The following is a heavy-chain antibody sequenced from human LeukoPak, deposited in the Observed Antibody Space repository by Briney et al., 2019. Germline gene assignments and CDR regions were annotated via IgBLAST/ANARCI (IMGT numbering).Heavy chain of an antibody. CDR1: GYTFTTYG. V-gene: IGHV1-18*01. Sequence: ASVKVSCKASGYTFTTYGISWLRQAPGQGLEWMGWISTYNGDTNYAQKFQGRVTLTTDTSPSTVYMELRSLRSDDTAVYYCARRGSVDTPMSNWEWWYWGQGTLVTVSS. D-gene: IGHD5-18*01. J-gene: IGHJ4*02. CDR2: ISTYNGDT. CDR3: ARRGSVDTPMSNWEWWY.